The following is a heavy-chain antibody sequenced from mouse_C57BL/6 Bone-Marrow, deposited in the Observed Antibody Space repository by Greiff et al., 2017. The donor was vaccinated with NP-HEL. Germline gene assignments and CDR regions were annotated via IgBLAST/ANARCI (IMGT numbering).Heavy chain of an antibody. V-gene: IGHV1-55*01. D-gene: IGHD1-1*01. CDR2: IYPGSGST. CDR3: AGESTVVARYRYFDV. Sequence: QVQLQQPGAELVKPGASVKMSCKASGYTFTSYWITWVKQRPGQGLEWIGDIYPGSGSTNYNEKFKSKATLTVDTSSSTAYLQLSSLTSEDSAVYYCAGESTVVARYRYFDVWGTGTTVTVSS. J-gene: IGHJ1*03. CDR1: GYTFTSYW.